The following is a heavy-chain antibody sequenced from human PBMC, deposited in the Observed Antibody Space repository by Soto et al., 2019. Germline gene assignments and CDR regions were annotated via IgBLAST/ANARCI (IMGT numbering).Heavy chain of an antibody. CDR2: INRDGSST. Sequence: EVQLVESGGGLVQPGGSLRLSCAASGFTFSSYWMHWVRQAPGKGLVWVSRINRDGSSTSYADSVKGRFTFSRDNAKNTLFLQMNSLRAEDTAVYYCARAANYAEYYFDYWGQGTLVTVSS. CDR3: ARAANYAEYYFDY. J-gene: IGHJ4*02. CDR1: GFTFSSYW. V-gene: IGHV3-74*01. D-gene: IGHD1-7*01.